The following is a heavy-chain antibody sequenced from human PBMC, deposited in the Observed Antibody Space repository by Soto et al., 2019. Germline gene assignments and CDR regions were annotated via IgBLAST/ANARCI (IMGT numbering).Heavy chain of an antibody. V-gene: IGHV3-33*01. CDR1: GFTFSSYG. CDR3: ASAPDYGGTSN. Sequence: QVQLVESGGGVVQPGRSLRLSCAASGFTFSSYGMHWVRQAPGKGLEWVAVIWYDGSNKYYADSVKGRFTISRDNSKNTLYLQMNSLRAEDTAVYYCASAPDYGGTSNWGQGTLVTVSS. CDR2: IWYDGSNK. D-gene: IGHD4-17*01. J-gene: IGHJ4*02.